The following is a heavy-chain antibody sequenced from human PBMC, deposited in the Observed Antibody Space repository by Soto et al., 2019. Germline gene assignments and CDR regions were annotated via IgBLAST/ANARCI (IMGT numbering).Heavy chain of an antibody. CDR3: ARGLIAAAGRWFDP. CDR2: INPNSGGT. J-gene: IGHJ5*02. Sequence: ATVKVSCKASGYTFTGYYMHWVRQAPGQGLEWMGWINPNSGGTNYAQKFQGRVTMTRDTSISTAYMELSRLRSDDTAVYYCARGLIAAAGRWFDPWGQGTLVTVSS. CDR1: GYTFTGYY. D-gene: IGHD6-13*01. V-gene: IGHV1-2*02.